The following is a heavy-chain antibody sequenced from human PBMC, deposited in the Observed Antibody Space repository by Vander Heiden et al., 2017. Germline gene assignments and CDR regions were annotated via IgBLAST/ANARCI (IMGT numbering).Heavy chain of an antibody. CDR3: ARDRVFTMVRGVIGAFDI. V-gene: IGHV3-33*01. D-gene: IGHD3-10*01. Sequence: QVQLVESGGGVVQPGRSLRLSCAASGLTFSCYGMHWVRQAPGKGLEWVAVIWYDGSNKYYADSVKGRFTISRDNSKNTLYLQMNSLRAEDTAVYYCARDRVFTMVRGVIGAFDIWGQGTMVTVSS. CDR1: GLTFSCYG. CDR2: IWYDGSNK. J-gene: IGHJ3*02.